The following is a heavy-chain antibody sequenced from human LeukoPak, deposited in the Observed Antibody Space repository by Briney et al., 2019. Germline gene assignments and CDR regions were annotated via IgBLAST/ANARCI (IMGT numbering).Heavy chain of an antibody. CDR1: GFPFSSYA. J-gene: IGHJ5*02. CDR3: AKGVVPGAIFDGGNWFDP. CDR2: ISGSGGST. Sequence: SGGSLSLSCAASGFPFSSYAMSWVRQATGKGLEWVSAISGSGGSTYYADSVKGLFTIFRDNSKNTLYLQMNSLRAEDTAVYYCAKGVVPGAIFDGGNWFDPWGQGTLVTVSS. D-gene: IGHD2-2*01. V-gene: IGHV3-23*01.